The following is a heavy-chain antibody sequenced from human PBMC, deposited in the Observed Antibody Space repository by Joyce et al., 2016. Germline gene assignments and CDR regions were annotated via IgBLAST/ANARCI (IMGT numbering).Heavy chain of an antibody. V-gene: IGHV4-30-2*01. CDR2: IFHSGVN. D-gene: IGHD1-7*01. J-gene: IGHJ4*02. CDR3: ARANRLPGPTFDS. CDR1: GGSISSVGYS. Sequence: QLQLQESGSRLVKPSETLSLTCDVFGGSISSVGYSWSWIRQPPGKGPEWIGHIFHSGVNYYNPSLKSRVTISVDKSMNQFYLQLTSVTAADTAVYYCARANRLPGPTFDSWGQGTLVSVSS.